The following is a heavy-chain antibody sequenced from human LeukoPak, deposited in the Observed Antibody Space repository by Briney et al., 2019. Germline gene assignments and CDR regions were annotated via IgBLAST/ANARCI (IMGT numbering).Heavy chain of an antibody. J-gene: IGHJ4*02. CDR3: ARVGGIYFDY. Sequence: KTSETLSLTGTVSGGSISSYYWGWIRQPPGKRLEWIGSIYYSGSTYYNPSLKSRVTISVDTSKNQFSLKLSSVTAADTAVYYCARVGGIYFDYWGQGTLVTVSS. CDR2: IYYSGST. D-gene: IGHD1-26*01. CDR1: GGSISSYY. V-gene: IGHV4-39*07.